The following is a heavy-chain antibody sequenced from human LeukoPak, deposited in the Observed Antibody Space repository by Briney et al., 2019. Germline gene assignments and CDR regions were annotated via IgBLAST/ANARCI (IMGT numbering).Heavy chain of an antibody. CDR2: IKQDGSEK. CDR1: GFTFSSYW. D-gene: IGHD2-15*01. Sequence: GGSLRLSCAASGFTFSSYWMSWVRQAPGKGLEWVANIKQDGSEKYYVDSVKGRFTISRDNAKNSLYLQMDSLRAEDTAVYYCARWCSGGSCNDAFDIWGQGTMVTVSS. CDR3: ARWCSGGSCNDAFDI. V-gene: IGHV3-7*01. J-gene: IGHJ3*02.